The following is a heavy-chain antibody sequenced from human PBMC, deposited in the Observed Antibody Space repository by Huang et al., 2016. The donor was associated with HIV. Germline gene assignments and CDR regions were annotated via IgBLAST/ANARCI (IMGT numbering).Heavy chain of an antibody. Sequence: QVQLHQWGAGLLKPSETLSLTCAVYGGSFSGPNWTWIRQTPGKGLEWIGEINHSGRTNYSPSRKRRGTISLDTSKNQFSLRLRSVTAADTAVYYCARGRGDARGFLGLDFWGQGTLVTVSS. V-gene: IGHV4-34*01. CDR1: GGSFSGPN. CDR3: ARGRGDARGFLGLDF. CDR2: INHSGRT. J-gene: IGHJ4*02. D-gene: IGHD3-16*01.